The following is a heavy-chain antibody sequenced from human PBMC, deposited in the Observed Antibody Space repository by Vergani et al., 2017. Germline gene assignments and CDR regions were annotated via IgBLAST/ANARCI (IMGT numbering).Heavy chain of an antibody. V-gene: IGHV4-34*01. CDR2: INHSGST. CDR3: ARGRRGSSAAFDI. CDR1: GGSFSGYY. Sequence: QVQLQESGPGLVKPSETLSLTCAVYGGSFSGYYWSWIRQPPGKGLEWIGEINHSGSTNYNPSLKSPVTISVDTSKNQFSLKLSSVTAADTAVYYCARGRRGSSAAFDIWGQGTMVTVSS. J-gene: IGHJ3*02. D-gene: IGHD1-26*01.